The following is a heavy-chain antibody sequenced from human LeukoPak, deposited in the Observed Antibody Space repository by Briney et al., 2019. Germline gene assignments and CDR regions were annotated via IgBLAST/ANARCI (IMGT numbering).Heavy chain of an antibody. J-gene: IGHJ4*02. Sequence: ASVTVSCKASGYTFTSYGISWVRQAPGQGLEWMGWISAYNGNTNYAQKFQGRVTMTTDTSTSTAYMELRSLRSDDTAVYYCARVKRSAVAGTPQDYWGQGTLGTVSS. D-gene: IGHD6-19*01. CDR3: ARVKRSAVAGTPQDY. CDR2: ISAYNGNT. V-gene: IGHV1-18*01. CDR1: GYTFTSYG.